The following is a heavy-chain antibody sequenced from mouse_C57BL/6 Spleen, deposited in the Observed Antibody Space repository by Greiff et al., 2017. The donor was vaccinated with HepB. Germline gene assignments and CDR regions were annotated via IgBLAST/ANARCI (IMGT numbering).Heavy chain of an antibody. CDR2: IDPENGNT. CDR3: TPSTMVTFAY. D-gene: IGHD2-2*01. CDR1: GFNIKDDY. Sequence: VQLQQSGAELVRPGASVKLSCTASGFNIKDDYMHWVKQRPEQGLEWIGWIDPENGNTEYASKFQGKATITADTSSNTAYLQLSSLTSEDTAVYYCTPSTMVTFAYWGQGTLVTVSA. J-gene: IGHJ3*01. V-gene: IGHV14-4*01.